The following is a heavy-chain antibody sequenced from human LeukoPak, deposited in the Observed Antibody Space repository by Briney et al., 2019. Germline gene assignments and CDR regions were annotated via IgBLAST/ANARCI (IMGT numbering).Heavy chain of an antibody. J-gene: IGHJ4*02. CDR3: AKKRGDVWCGLRLVTSFDY. Sequence: GGSLRLSCAASGFTFSSYAMSWVRQAPGKGLEWVSAISGSGGSTYYADSVKGRFTISRDNSQNTLYVQMNSLRAEDTAVYYCAKKRGDVWCGLRLVTSFDYWGQGTLVTVSS. CDR1: GFTFSSYA. CDR2: ISGSGGST. V-gene: IGHV3-23*01. D-gene: IGHD3-3*01.